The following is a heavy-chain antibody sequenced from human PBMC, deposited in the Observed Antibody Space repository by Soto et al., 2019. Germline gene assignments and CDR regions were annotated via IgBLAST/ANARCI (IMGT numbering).Heavy chain of an antibody. D-gene: IGHD4-17*01. V-gene: IGHV3-23*01. J-gene: IGHJ4*02. Sequence: EVQLLESGGGLVQPGGSLRLSCTASGFTLNNHAMSWVRQAPGKGLEWVSVISGSDGSTYYTDSVRGRFSISRDSSKNTLYLHMSSLRADDTAVYYCASPPRATVTDNIFDFWGPGTLVTVSS. CDR3: ASPPRATVTDNIFDF. CDR2: ISGSDGST. CDR1: GFTLNNHA.